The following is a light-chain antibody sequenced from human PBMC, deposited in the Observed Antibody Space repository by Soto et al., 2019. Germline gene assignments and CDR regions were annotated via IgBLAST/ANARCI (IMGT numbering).Light chain of an antibody. V-gene: IGLV2-14*01. CDR3: SSHTTYSTRV. CDR2: EVS. CDR1: SSDIGSYNY. J-gene: IGLJ1*01. Sequence: QSALTQPASVSGSPGQSIAISCTGTSSDIGSYNYVSWYQQHPGKAPKLMIHEVSNRPSGVSDRFSGSKSGNTASLTISGLQADYEADYYCSSHTTYSTRVFGTGTKVTVL.